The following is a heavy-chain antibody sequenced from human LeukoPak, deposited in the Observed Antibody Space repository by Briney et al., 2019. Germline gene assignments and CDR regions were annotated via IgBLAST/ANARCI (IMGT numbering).Heavy chain of an antibody. CDR2: ISSSSSYI. V-gene: IGHV3-21*01. CDR3: ARDPTLGYCSSTSCNYYYYYYYMDV. Sequence: GGSLRLSCAASGFAFSSYSMNWVRQAPGKGLEWVSSISSSSSYIYYADSVKGRFTISRDNAKNSLYLQMNSLRAEDTAVYYCARDPTLGYCSSTSCNYYYYYYYMDVWGKGTTVTISS. D-gene: IGHD2-2*01. CDR1: GFAFSSYS. J-gene: IGHJ6*03.